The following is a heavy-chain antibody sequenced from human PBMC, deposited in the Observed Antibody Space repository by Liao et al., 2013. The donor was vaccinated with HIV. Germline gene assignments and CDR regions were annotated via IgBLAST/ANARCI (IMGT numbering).Heavy chain of an antibody. J-gene: IGHJ4*02. Sequence: QVRLQESGPGLVKPSQTLSLTCAVSGGSISSGGYSWSWIRQPPGKGLEWIGYIYHSGSTYYNPSLKSRVTISVDRSKNQFSLKLSSVTAADAAVYYCARDILGSFDSWGQGTLVTVSS. CDR1: GGSISSGGYS. V-gene: IGHV4-30-2*01. CDR3: ARDILGSFDS. CDR2: IYHSGST. D-gene: IGHD2-8*02.